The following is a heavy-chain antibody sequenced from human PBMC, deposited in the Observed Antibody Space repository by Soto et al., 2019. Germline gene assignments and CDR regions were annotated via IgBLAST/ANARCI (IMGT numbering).Heavy chain of an antibody. CDR1: GYTFTSYD. Sequence: VQLVQSGAEVKKPGASVKVSCKASGYTFTSYDINWVRQATGQGLEWMGWMNPNSGNTGYAQKFQGRVTMTRNTSISTAYMELSSLRSEDTAVYYCARVLGYCSGGSCYSDFSYYYYMDVWGKGTTVTVSS. CDR2: MNPNSGNT. CDR3: ARVLGYCSGGSCYSDFSYYYYMDV. J-gene: IGHJ6*03. V-gene: IGHV1-8*01. D-gene: IGHD2-15*01.